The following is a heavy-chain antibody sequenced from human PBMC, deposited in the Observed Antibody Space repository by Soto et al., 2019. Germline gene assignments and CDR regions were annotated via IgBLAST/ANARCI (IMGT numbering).Heavy chain of an antibody. V-gene: IGHV3-7*03. CDR3: ARVRDSGSYHWRLDR. Sequence: VWSLRLSCAASGFTFRNYWMSWVRQAPGKELEWVANIKQDGSEIYYVDSVRGRFTISRDNAQNSLYLQMNSLRAEDTAVYYCARVRDSGSYHWRLDRWGQGTLVTLSS. J-gene: IGHJ5*02. D-gene: IGHD3-22*01. CDR1: GFTFRNYW. CDR2: IKQDGSEI.